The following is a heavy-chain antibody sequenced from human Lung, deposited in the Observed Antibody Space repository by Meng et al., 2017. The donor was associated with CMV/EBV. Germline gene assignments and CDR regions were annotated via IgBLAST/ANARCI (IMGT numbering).Heavy chain of an antibody. V-gene: IGHV4-4*02. CDR2: IYHSGST. J-gene: IGHJ4*02. CDR1: GGSISSSNW. CDR3: ASFPPPGKQWLVADY. D-gene: IGHD6-19*01. Sequence: QVQVQEAGPGLVKPSGTLSLTCAVSGGSISSSNWWSWVRQPPGKGLEWIGEIYHSGSTNYNPSLKSRVTISVDKSKNQFSLKLSSATAADTAVYYCASFPPPGKQWLVADYWGQGTLVTVSS.